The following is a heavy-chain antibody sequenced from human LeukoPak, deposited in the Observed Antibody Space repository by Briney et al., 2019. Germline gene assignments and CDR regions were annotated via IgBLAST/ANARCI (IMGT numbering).Heavy chain of an antibody. Sequence: PGGSLRLSCAASGFTFSSYWMHWIRQAPGKGLVWVSRINSDGSSTSYADSVKGRFTISRDNAKNTLYLQMNSLRAEDTAVYYCARGLYTAMVNFDYWGQGTLVTVSS. V-gene: IGHV3-74*01. CDR3: ARGLYTAMVNFDY. CDR1: GFTFSSYW. D-gene: IGHD5-18*01. J-gene: IGHJ4*02. CDR2: INSDGSST.